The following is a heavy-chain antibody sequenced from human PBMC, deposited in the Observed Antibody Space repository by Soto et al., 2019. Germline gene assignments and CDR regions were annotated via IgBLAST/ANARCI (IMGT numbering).Heavy chain of an antibody. D-gene: IGHD3-10*01. CDR1: GFTFSSYA. CDR2: ISGSGGST. Sequence: EVQLLESGGGLVQPGGSLRLSCAASGFTFSSYAMSWVRQAPGKGLEWVSAISGSGGSTYYADSVKGRFNISRHNYKNTLYLQMNSLSAEDTAVYYCAKLSRNYGSGSGYYWGQGTLVTVSS. J-gene: IGHJ4*02. V-gene: IGHV3-23*01. CDR3: AKLSRNYGSGSGYY.